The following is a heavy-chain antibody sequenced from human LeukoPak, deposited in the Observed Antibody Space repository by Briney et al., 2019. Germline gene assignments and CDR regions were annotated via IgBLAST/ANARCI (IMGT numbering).Heavy chain of an antibody. CDR2: IYYTGST. J-gene: IGHJ3*02. D-gene: IGHD2-2*02. CDR3: ACPLRDIIVVPAAIPSGAFDI. CDR1: GDSISSSSYY. Sequence: SETLSLTCTVSGDSISSSSYYWGWIRQPPGKGLQWIGSIYYTGSTYHNPSLKSRVTISVDRSMNQFSLKLSSVTAADTAVYYCACPLRDIIVVPAAIPSGAFDIWGQGTMVTVSS. V-gene: IGHV4-39*07.